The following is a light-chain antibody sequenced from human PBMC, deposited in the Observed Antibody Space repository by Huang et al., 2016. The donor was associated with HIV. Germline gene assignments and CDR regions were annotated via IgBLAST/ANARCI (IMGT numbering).Light chain of an antibody. CDR1: QSCRSSY. CDR2: GAY. V-gene: IGKV3-20*01. CDR3: QQYGSSPRT. Sequence: IVLTQSPGTLSLSPGERATLSCRASQSCRSSYLAWYQQKPGQTPRLLIYGAYNRAGGMRIRFSGSQSGTDFTLAISSLEPEDFGVYYCQQYGSSPRTFGQGTKLEIK. J-gene: IGKJ2*01.